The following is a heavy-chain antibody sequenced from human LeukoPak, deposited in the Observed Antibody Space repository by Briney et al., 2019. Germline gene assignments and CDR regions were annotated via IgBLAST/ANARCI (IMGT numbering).Heavy chain of an antibody. CDR1: GFSFSSYA. CDR3: AKALNNSGGFVY. J-gene: IGHJ4*02. Sequence: PGGSLRLSCAASGFSFSSYAMSWVPQAPVKGLESVSAISGSGGSTYYADSVQGRFTISRDNSKNTLYLQMNSLRADDTPVSYSAKALNNSGGFVYRGPGAMETVSS. CDR2: ISGSGGST. V-gene: IGHV3-23*01. D-gene: IGHD1-26*01.